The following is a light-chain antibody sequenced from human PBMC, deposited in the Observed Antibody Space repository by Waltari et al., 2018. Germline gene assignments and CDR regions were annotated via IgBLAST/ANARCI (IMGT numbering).Light chain of an antibody. J-gene: IGKJ1*01. V-gene: IGKV3-20*01. CDR2: GAS. Sequence: EIVFTQSPVTLSLSPGERATLSCRASQSICRYLVWYQQKPGQAPRLLIYGASSRASGIPDRFSGSGSGTDFSLTISRLEPEDFAVYYCQNHERLPAVFGQGTKVEIK. CDR1: QSICRY. CDR3: QNHERLPAV.